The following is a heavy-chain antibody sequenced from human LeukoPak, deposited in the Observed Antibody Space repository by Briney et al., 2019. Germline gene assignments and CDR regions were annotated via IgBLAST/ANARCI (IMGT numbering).Heavy chain of an antibody. D-gene: IGHD5-18*01. Sequence: SETLSLTCAVYGGSFSGYYWSWIRQPPGKGLEWIGAINHSGSTNYNPSLKSRVTISVDTSKNQFSLKLSSVTAADTAVYYCARRRYSYGVGNWFDPWGQGTLVTVSS. CDR3: ARRRYSYGVGNWFDP. CDR1: GGSFSGYY. CDR2: INHSGST. V-gene: IGHV4-34*01. J-gene: IGHJ5*02.